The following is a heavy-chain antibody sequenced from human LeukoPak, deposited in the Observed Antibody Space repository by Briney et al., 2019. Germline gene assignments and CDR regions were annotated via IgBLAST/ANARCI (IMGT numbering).Heavy chain of an antibody. CDR3: ATASRDAYNSGDIDY. V-gene: IGHV3-53*04. CDR1: GFTVTSKH. J-gene: IGHJ4*02. D-gene: IGHD5-24*01. CDR2: IYSGGTT. Sequence: GGSLRLSCAASGFTVTSKHMSWVRQAPGTGLEWVSFIYSGGTTYYADSVKGRFTISRHNSENTLYIQMNSLRAEDTAVYYCATASRDAYNSGDIDYWGQGTLVTVSS.